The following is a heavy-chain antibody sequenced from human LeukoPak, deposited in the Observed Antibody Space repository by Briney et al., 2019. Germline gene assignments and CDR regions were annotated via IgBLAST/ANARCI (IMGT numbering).Heavy chain of an antibody. CDR3: ARDYYGSGSYYNVRPSYFDY. CDR1: GFTFSNAW. V-gene: IGHV3-23*01. D-gene: IGHD3-10*01. J-gene: IGHJ4*02. CDR2: ISGSVGST. Sequence: GSLRLSCAASGFTFSNAWMSWVRQAPGKGLEWVSAISGSVGSTYYADSVKGRFTISRDNSKNTLFLQMNSLRAEDTAVYYCARDYYGSGSYYNVRPSYFDYWGQGTLVTVSS.